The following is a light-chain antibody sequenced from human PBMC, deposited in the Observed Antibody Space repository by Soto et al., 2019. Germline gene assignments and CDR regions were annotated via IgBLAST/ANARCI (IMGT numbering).Light chain of an antibody. CDR3: QQGFSTPIT. Sequence: DIQITQSPSSLSSSVGDRVTITCRASQSISTNLNWYQQKPGKAPNLLIYAAFSLQSGVSSRFSGSRSGTDFTLTISSLQPEDFATYYCQQGFSTPITFGQGTRLEVK. CDR1: QSISTN. V-gene: IGKV1-39*01. J-gene: IGKJ5*01. CDR2: AAF.